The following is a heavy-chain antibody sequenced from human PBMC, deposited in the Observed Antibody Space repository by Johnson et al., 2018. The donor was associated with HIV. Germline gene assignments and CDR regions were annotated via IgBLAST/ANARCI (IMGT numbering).Heavy chain of an antibody. CDR1: GFMFRSFW. J-gene: IGHJ3*02. CDR2: IKQDGTES. D-gene: IGHD6-25*01. V-gene: IGHV3-7*01. CDR3: AKDAAAASLRAFDN. Sequence: VQLVESGGGLVRPGGSLRLSCAASGFMFRSFWMTWVRQAPGMGLEWVANIKQDGTESYYVDSVKGRFTIPRDNAKNSLYLQMNSLRAEYTAVSYCAKDAAAASLRAFDNWGQGTMVTVSS.